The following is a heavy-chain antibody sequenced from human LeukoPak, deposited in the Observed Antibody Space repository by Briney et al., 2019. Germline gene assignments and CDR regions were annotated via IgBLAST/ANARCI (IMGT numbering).Heavy chain of an antibody. V-gene: IGHV3-20*01. CDR3: ARAGYSSGWYGGPTDY. CDR1: GFTFDDYG. J-gene: IGHJ4*02. D-gene: IGHD6-19*01. Sequence: GGSLRLSCAASGFTFDDYGMSWVRYAPGKGLEWVSGINWNGGSTGYADSVKGRFTISRDNDDNSLYLQMNSLRAEDTALYHCARAGYSSGWYGGPTDYCGQRTLVTVSS. CDR2: INWNGGST.